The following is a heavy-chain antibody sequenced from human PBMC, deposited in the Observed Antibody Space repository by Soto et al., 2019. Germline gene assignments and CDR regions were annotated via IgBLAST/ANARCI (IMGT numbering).Heavy chain of an antibody. CDR2: ISAYNGNT. CDR1: GYTFTSYG. J-gene: IGHJ3*02. D-gene: IGHD3-22*01. CDR3: AASSKYYYDSEAFDI. V-gene: IGHV1-18*01. Sequence: ASVKVSCKASGYTFTSYGISWVRQAPGQGLEWMGWISAYNGNTNYAQKLQGRVTMTTDTSTSTAYMELRSLRSEDTAVYYCAASSKYYYDSEAFDIWGQGTMVTVSS.